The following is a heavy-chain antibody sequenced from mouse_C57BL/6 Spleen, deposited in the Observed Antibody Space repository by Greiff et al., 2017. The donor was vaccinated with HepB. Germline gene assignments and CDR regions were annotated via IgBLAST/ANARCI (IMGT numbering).Heavy chain of an antibody. Sequence: VQLVESGPGLVQPSQSLSITCTVSGFSLTSYGVHWVRQSPGKGLEWLGVIWSGGSTDYNAAFISRLSISKDNSKSQVFFKMNSLQADDTAIYYCASITTVVAPYYYAMDYWGQGTSVTVSS. D-gene: IGHD1-1*01. CDR3: ASITTVVAPYYYAMDY. CDR1: GFSLTSYG. J-gene: IGHJ4*01. CDR2: IWSGGST. V-gene: IGHV2-2*01.